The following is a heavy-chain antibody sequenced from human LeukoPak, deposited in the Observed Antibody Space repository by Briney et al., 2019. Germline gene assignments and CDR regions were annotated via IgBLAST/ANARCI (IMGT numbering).Heavy chain of an antibody. CDR1: GFTFSNYA. D-gene: IGHD3-10*01. CDR2: ISGSGGST. Sequence: GGSLRLSCAASGFTFSNYAMNWVRQAPGKGLEWVSGISGSGGSTYYADSVKGRFTISRDNSKKTLYLQMNSLRAEDTAVYYCARDSYGSGSYVRFDPWGQGTLVTVSS. V-gene: IGHV3-23*01. J-gene: IGHJ5*02. CDR3: ARDSYGSGSYVRFDP.